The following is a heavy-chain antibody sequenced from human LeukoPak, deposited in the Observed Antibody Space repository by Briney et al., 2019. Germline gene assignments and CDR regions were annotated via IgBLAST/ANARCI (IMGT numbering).Heavy chain of an antibody. D-gene: IGHD2-2*01. J-gene: IGHJ5*02. CDR2: FYYSGST. Sequence: PSETLSLTCTVSGGSISRSSYNWGWIRQPPGKGLEWIGTFYYSGSTYYNPSLKSRVTISVDTSKTQFSLSLSSVTAADTAVYYCARRKRSGCSSTSCLLNWFDPWGQGTLVTVSS. V-gene: IGHV4-39*01. CDR3: ARRKRSGCSSTSCLLNWFDP. CDR1: GGSISRSSYN.